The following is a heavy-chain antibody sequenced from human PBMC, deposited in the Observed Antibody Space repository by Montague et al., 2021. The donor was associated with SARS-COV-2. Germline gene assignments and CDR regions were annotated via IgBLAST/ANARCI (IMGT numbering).Heavy chain of an antibody. CDR2: TPNDGTNK. CDR1: GFTFSSYA. D-gene: IGHD3-10*01. Sequence: SLRLSCAASGFTFSSYAMHWVRQAPGKGLEWVALTPNDGTNKYHADSVKGRFTISRDNPNNTVYLEVDSLRAEDTAVYYCARARRAYGSGTYNRYYNYGMDVWGQGTTVTVS. V-gene: IGHV3-30-3*01. CDR3: ARARRAYGSGTYNRYYNYGMDV. J-gene: IGHJ6*02.